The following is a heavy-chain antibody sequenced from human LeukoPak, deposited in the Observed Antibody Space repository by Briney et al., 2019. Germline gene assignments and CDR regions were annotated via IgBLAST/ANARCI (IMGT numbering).Heavy chain of an antibody. CDR3: ARHRDSSGYIVDY. CDR2: IYTSGST. J-gene: IGHJ4*02. Sequence: SETLSLTCTVSGGSISSYYWSWIRQPPGKGLEWIGYIYTSGSTNYNPSLKSRVTISVDTSKNQFSLKLSSVTAADTAVYYCARHRDSSGYIVDYWGQGTLVTVSS. V-gene: IGHV4-4*09. D-gene: IGHD3-22*01. CDR1: GGSISSYY.